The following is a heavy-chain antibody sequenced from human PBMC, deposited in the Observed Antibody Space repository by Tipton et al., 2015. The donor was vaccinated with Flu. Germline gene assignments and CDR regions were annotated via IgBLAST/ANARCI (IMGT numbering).Heavy chain of an antibody. D-gene: IGHD7-27*01. CDR3: ARDNRGSLDY. Sequence: TLSLTCTASGGSASSGGYCWSWIRQPPGKGLEWIGYDYCGGNTNDNPSLKSRVTITVNRPQNRFSLKLTSVTAADTAVYFCARDNRGSLDYWGQGILVTVSS. J-gene: IGHJ4*02. CDR2: DYCGGNT. CDR1: GGSASSGGYC. V-gene: IGHV4-61*08.